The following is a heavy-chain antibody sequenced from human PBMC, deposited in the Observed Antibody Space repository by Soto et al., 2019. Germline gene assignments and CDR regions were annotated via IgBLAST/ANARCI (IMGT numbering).Heavy chain of an antibody. CDR1: GYTFTSYD. V-gene: IGHV1-8*01. D-gene: IGHD6-6*01. CDR3: ARGSGSSSLLYYYLDV. CDR2: MNPNSGNT. J-gene: IGHJ6*03. Sequence: ASVKVSCKASGYTFTSYDINWVRQATGQGLEWMGWMNPNSGNTGYAQKFQGRVTMTRNTSISTAYMELSSLRSEDTAVYYCARGSGSSSLLYYYLDVWGKGTTVTVSS.